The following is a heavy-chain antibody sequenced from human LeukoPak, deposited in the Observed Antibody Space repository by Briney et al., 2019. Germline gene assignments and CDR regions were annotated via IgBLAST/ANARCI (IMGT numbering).Heavy chain of an antibody. CDR2: IYYSGST. CDR3: ASSPTYYFDY. V-gene: IGHV4-59*01. J-gene: IGHJ4*02. Sequence: SETLSLTCTVSGGSINNYFWSWIRQPPGKGLEWIGYIYYSGSTNYNPSLRSRVTISVDMSKNQFSLKLSSVTAADTAVYYCASSPTYYFDYWGQGTLVTVSS. CDR1: GGSINNYF.